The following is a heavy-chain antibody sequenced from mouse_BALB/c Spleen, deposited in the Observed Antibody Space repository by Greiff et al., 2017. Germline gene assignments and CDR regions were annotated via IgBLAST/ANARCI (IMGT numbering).Heavy chain of an antibody. CDR3: ARGLATASARGYAMDY. D-gene: IGHD3-3*01. Sequence: EVKVEESGGGLVKPGGSLKLSCAASGFTFSSYAMSWVRQTPEKRLEWVASISSGGSTYYPDSVKGRFTISRDNARNILYLQMSSLRSEDTAMYYCARGLATASARGYAMDYWGQGTSVTVSS. CDR1: GFTFSSYA. CDR2: ISSGGST. J-gene: IGHJ4*01. V-gene: IGHV5-6-5*01.